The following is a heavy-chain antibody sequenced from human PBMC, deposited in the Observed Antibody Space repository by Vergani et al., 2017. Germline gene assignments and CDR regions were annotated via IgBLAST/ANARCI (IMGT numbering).Heavy chain of an antibody. CDR3: ARATVTGSRYFDY. D-gene: IGHD6-19*01. V-gene: IGHV3-30*02. Sequence: QVQLVESGGGVVQPGGSLRLSCIASGFTFRIYGMHWVRQAPGKGLEWVAFIRYDGSNTYYADSVKGRFTISRDNSKNTLFLQMNSLRPEDTAVYYCARATVTGSRYFDYWGQGTLVTVSS. CDR1: GFTFRIYG. J-gene: IGHJ4*02. CDR2: IRYDGSNT.